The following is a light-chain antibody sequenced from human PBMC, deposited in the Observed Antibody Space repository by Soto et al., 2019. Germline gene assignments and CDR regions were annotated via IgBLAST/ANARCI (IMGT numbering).Light chain of an antibody. CDR3: AAWDDSLNGYA. CDR1: SSNIGNNA. CDR2: YDD. Sequence: QSVLTQPPSVSEAPRQRVTISCSGSSSNIGNNAVNWYQQHPGKAPKLLIYYDDLLPSGVSDRFSGSKSGTSASLAISGLQSEDEADYYCAAWDDSLNGYAFGSGTRSQS. V-gene: IGLV1-36*01. J-gene: IGLJ1*01.